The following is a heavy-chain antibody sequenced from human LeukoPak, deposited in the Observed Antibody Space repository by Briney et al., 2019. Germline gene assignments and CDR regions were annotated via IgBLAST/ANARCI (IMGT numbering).Heavy chain of an antibody. Sequence: GGSLRLSCAASGFTFGSYGMHWVRQAPGKGLEWVAVISYDGSNKYYADSVKGRFTISRDNSKNTLYLQMNSLRAEDTAVYYCARGHAQYSYGYHRDYWGQGTLVTVSS. CDR3: ARGHAQYSYGYHRDY. V-gene: IGHV3-30*03. CDR2: ISYDGSNK. J-gene: IGHJ4*02. D-gene: IGHD5-18*01. CDR1: GFTFGSYG.